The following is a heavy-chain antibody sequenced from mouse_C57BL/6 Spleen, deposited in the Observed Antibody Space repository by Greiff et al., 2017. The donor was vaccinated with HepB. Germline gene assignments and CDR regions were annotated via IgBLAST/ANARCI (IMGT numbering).Heavy chain of an antibody. CDR1: GYTFTNYY. D-gene: IGHD1-1*01. CDR2: INPNNGGT. Sequence: VQLQQSGPELVKPGASVKISCKASGYTFTNYYMNWVKQRHGKGLEWIGEINPNNGGTSYNQKFKGKATLTVDKSSSTAYMELRSLTSEDSAVYECASPYVRALFAYWGQGTLVTVSA. V-gene: IGHV1-26*01. CDR3: ASPYVRALFAY. J-gene: IGHJ3*01.